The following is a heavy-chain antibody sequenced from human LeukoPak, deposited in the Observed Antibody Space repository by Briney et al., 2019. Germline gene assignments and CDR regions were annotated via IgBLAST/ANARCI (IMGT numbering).Heavy chain of an antibody. V-gene: IGHV3-21*06. CDR3: VREGRDYYGSGSYKYYMDV. Sequence: GGSLRLSCVDSGFTFSTDSMNSVRQAPGKGLEWVSSVSSDSNYIYYADSVKGRFTISRDNAKNSLYLQMNSLRGEDTAVYYCVREGRDYYGSGSYKYYMDVWGKGTTVTVSS. D-gene: IGHD3-10*01. J-gene: IGHJ6*03. CDR1: GFTFSTDS. CDR2: VSSDSNYI.